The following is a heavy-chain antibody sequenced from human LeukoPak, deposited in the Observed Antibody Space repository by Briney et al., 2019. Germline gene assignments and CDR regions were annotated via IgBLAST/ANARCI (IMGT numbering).Heavy chain of an antibody. CDR2: IYHSGST. CDR1: GGSISSSNW. Sequence: SETLSLTCAVSGGSISSSNWWSWVRQPPGKGLEWIGEIYHSGSTNYNPSLKSRVTISVDKSKNQFSLKLSSVAAADTAVYYCARQTQWRGDWFDPWGQGTLVTVSS. D-gene: IGHD6-19*01. V-gene: IGHV4-4*02. CDR3: ARQTQWRGDWFDP. J-gene: IGHJ5*02.